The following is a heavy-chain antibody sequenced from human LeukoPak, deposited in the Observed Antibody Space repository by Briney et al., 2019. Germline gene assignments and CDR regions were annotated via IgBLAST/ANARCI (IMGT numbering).Heavy chain of an antibody. D-gene: IGHD1-26*01. CDR2: IYPGDSDT. J-gene: IGHJ4*02. Sequence: GESLKISCQGSGYSFTIYWIGWVRQMPGKGLEWMGIIYPGDSDTRYSPSFQGQVTISADKSISTAYLQWNSLKASDTAMYYCARTSGSYWTYRSQIDYWSQGTLVTVSS. CDR3: ARTSGSYWTYRSQIDY. V-gene: IGHV5-51*01. CDR1: GYSFTIYW.